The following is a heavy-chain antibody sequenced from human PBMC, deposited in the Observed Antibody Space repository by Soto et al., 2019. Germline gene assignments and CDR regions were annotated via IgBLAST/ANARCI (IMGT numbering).Heavy chain of an antibody. V-gene: IGHV4-30-4*01. CDR2: IYYSGST. Sequence: TLSLTCTVSGGSISSGDYYWSWIRQPPGKGLEWIGYIYYSGSTYYNPSLKSRVTISVDTSKNQFSLKLSSVTAADTAVYYCAALGGYDRVNYFDYWGQGTLVTVSS. J-gene: IGHJ4*02. D-gene: IGHD5-12*01. CDR3: AALGGYDRVNYFDY. CDR1: GGSISSGDYY.